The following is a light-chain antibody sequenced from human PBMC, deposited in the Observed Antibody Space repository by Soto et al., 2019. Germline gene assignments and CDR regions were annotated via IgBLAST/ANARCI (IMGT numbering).Light chain of an antibody. CDR2: EVS. J-gene: IGLJ1*01. CDR3: CSYAGSSPLYV. V-gene: IGLV2-14*01. Sequence: QSALTQPASVSGSPGQSITISCTGTSSDFGDYDYVSWYLQHPGKVPKLMIYEVSNRPSGVSNRFSGSKSGNTASLTISGLQAEDEGTYYCCSYAGSSPLYVFGTGTKVTVL. CDR1: SSDFGDYDY.